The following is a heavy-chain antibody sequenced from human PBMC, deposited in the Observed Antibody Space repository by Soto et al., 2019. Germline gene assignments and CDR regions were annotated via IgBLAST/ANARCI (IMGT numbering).Heavy chain of an antibody. CDR2: IYYSGST. V-gene: IGHV4-59*01. CDR1: GGSISGYY. J-gene: IGHJ2*01. CDR3: ARGGSKITIFGVVISWYFDL. Sequence: PSETLSLTCTVSGGSISGYYWSWIRQPPGKGLEWIGYIYYSGSTNYNPSLKSRVTISVDTSKNQFSLKLSSVTAADTAVYYCARGGSKITIFGVVISWYFDLWGRGTLVTVSS. D-gene: IGHD3-3*01.